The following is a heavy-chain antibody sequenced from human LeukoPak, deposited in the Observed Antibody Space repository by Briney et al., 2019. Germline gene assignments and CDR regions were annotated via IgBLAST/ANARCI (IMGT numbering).Heavy chain of an antibody. CDR1: GGSFSGYY. CDR2: INHSGST. D-gene: IGHD3-22*01. Sequence: SETLSLTCAVYGGSFSGYYWSWIRQPPGKGLEWIGEINHSGSTNYNPSLKSRVTISVDTSKNQFSLKLSSVTAADTAVYYCARDRYYYDSSGYSHRLDYWGQGTLVTVSS. CDR3: ARDRYYYDSSGYSHRLDY. V-gene: IGHV4-34*01. J-gene: IGHJ4*02.